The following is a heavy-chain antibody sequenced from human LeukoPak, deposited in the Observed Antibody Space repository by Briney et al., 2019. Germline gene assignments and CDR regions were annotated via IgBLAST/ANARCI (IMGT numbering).Heavy chain of an antibody. CDR1: HYTFSNYG. V-gene: IGHV1-18*04. CDR2: ISGYNGKT. CDR3: AKAGYFDAPDI. J-gene: IGHJ3*02. D-gene: IGHD1-26*01. Sequence: ASVKVSCKASHYTFSNYGITRVRQAPGQGLEWMGWISGYNGKTNYAQKFQGRLTMTTDSSTSTAYMEMRTLTSDDTAIYYCAKAGYFDAPDIWGQGTMVTVSS.